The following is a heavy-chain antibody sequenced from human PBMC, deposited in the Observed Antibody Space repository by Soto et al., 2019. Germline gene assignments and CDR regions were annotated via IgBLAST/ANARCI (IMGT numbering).Heavy chain of an antibody. D-gene: IGHD3-22*01. CDR3: ARHAMYYYDSSGYFDY. Sequence: SETLSLTCTVSGGSISSSSYYWGWIRQHPGKGLEWIGSIYYSGSTYYNPSLKSRVTISVDTSKNQFSLKLSSVAAADTAVYYCARHAMYYYDSSGYFDYWGQGTLVTVSS. CDR1: GGSISSSSYY. V-gene: IGHV4-39*01. J-gene: IGHJ4*02. CDR2: IYYSGST.